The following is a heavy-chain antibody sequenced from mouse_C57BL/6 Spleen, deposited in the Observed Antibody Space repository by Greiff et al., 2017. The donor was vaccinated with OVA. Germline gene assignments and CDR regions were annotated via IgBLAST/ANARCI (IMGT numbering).Heavy chain of an antibody. V-gene: IGHV1-61*01. CDR3: ARRGVYYPCAY. Sequence: QVQLQQPGAELVRPGSSVKLSCKASGYTFTSYWMDWVKQRPGQGLEWIGNIYPSDSETHYNQKFKDKATLTVDKSSSTAYMQLSSLTSEDSAVYYCARRGVYYPCAYWGQGTLVTVSA. CDR2: IYPSDSET. J-gene: IGHJ3*01. D-gene: IGHD2-1*01. CDR1: GYTFTSYW.